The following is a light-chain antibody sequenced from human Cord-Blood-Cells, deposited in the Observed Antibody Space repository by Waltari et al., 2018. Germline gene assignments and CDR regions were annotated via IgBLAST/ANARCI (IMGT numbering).Light chain of an antibody. V-gene: IGLV2-8*01. CDR3: SSYAGSNNWV. J-gene: IGLJ3*02. CDR2: EVS. Sequence: QSALTQPPSASGSPGQSVTISYTGTSSDVGGYNYVSWYQQHPGKAPKRMIYEVSKRPTGAPVLFSGFKSGNTAYLTVSGLQAEDEADDYDSSYAGSNNWVCGGGTKRTVL. CDR1: SSDVGGYNY.